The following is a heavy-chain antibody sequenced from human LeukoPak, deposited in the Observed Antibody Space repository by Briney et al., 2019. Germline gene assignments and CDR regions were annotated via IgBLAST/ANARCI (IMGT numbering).Heavy chain of an antibody. CDR3: ARGYSSSYYFDY. J-gene: IGHJ4*02. V-gene: IGHV3-21*01. CDR1: GFTFSSYS. D-gene: IGHD6-6*01. CDR2: ITISSSYI. Sequence: AGGSLRLSCAASGFTFSSYSMNWVRLAPGKGLECVSSITISSSYIYYADSVKGRFTISRDNAKNSLYLQMNSLRVGDTAVYYCARGYSSSYYFDYWGQGTLVTVSS.